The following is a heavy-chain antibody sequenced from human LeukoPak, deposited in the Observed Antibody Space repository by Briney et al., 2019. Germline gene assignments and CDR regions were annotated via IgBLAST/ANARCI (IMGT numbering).Heavy chain of an antibody. D-gene: IGHD6-13*01. V-gene: IGHV3-48*03. J-gene: IGHJ4*02. CDR3: ARSGILYFDY. CDR2: ISSSGSTI. CDR1: GFTFSSYE. Sequence: PGGSLRLSCAASGFTFSSYEMNWVRQAPGKGLEGVSYISSSGSTIYYADSVKGRFTISRDNAKNSLYLQMNSLRAEDTAVYYCARSGILYFDYWGQGTLVAVSS.